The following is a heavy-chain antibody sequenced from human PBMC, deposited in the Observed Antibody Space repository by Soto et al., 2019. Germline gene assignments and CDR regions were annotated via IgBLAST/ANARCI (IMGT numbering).Heavy chain of an antibody. CDR1: GFSFDDYA. V-gene: IGHV3-9*01. CDR3: AKASAGYSSGWHGLDV. Sequence: EVQLVESGGGLVQPGRSLRLSCAAAGFSFDDYAMHWVRRAPGKGLEWVSGSGWNSAIIGYAESVMGRFTSSRDNAKNSLYLQMNSLRAEDTALYYCAKASAGYSSGWHGLDVWGQGTTVTVSS. CDR2: SGWNSAII. D-gene: IGHD6-19*01. J-gene: IGHJ6*02.